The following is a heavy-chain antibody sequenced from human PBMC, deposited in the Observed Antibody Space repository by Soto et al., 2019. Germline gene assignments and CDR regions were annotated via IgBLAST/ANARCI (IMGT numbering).Heavy chain of an antibody. V-gene: IGHV4-34*01. CDR1: GGSFSGYY. CDR2: INHSGST. J-gene: IGHJ6*02. Sequence: ASGTLSLTCSVYGGSFSGYYWSWIRQPPGKGLEWIGEINHSGSTNYNPSLKSRVTISVDTSKNQFSLKLSSVTAADTAVYYCARGLRGGTMVRGVDYYGMDVWGQGTTVTVSS. CDR3: ARGLRGGTMVRGVDYYGMDV. D-gene: IGHD3-10*01.